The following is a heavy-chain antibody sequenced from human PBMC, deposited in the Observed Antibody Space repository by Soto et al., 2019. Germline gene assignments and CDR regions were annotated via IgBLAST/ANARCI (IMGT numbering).Heavy chain of an antibody. Sequence: ASVKVSCKASCYTFTSYCISWVQQDPGQGLEWMGWISAYSGNTNYAQKLQGRVTMTTDTSTSTAYMELRSLRSDDTAVYYCARDHRFLEWLFKDYGMDVWGQGTTVTVSS. CDR2: ISAYSGNT. D-gene: IGHD3-3*01. V-gene: IGHV1-18*01. J-gene: IGHJ6*02. CDR1: CYTFTSYC. CDR3: ARDHRFLEWLFKDYGMDV.